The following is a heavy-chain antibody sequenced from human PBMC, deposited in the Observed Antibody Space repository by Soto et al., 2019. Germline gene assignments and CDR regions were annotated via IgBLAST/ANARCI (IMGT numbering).Heavy chain of an antibody. D-gene: IGHD1-26*01. Sequence: DVQLLESGGGLVQPGGSLRLSCAASGFTFNSYAMTWVRQAPGKGLEWVSSIPYSGGSTYYADSVKGRFTISRDNSKNTLYLQMTSLRAEDTALYYCAKDLPGELLPTGFDSWGQGALVTVSS. J-gene: IGHJ5*01. V-gene: IGHV3-23*01. CDR2: IPYSGGST. CDR1: GFTFNSYA. CDR3: AKDLPGELLPTGFDS.